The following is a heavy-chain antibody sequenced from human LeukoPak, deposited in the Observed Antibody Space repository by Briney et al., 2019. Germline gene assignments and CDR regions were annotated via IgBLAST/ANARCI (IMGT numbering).Heavy chain of an antibody. V-gene: IGHV3-21*01. CDR3: ARGSEQLVQNWFDP. CDR2: ISSSSSYI. CDR1: GFTFSSYS. Sequence: GGSLRLSCAASGFTFSSYSMNWVRQAPGKGLEWVSSISSSSSYIYYADSVKGRFTISRDNAKNSLYLQMNSLRAEDTAVYYCARGSEQLVQNWFDPWGQGTLVTVSS. J-gene: IGHJ5*02. D-gene: IGHD6-13*01.